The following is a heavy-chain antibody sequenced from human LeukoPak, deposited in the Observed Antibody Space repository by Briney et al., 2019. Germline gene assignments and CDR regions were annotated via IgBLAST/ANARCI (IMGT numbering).Heavy chain of an antibody. CDR1: GFTFSSYA. V-gene: IGHV3-23*01. CDR2: ISGSGGST. Sequence: GGSLRLSCAASGFTFSSYAMSWVRQAPGKGLEWVSAISGSGGSTYYADSVKGRFTLSRDNSKNTLYLQMNSLRAEDTAVYYCAKAPKHIVVVTALDYWGQGTLVTVSS. D-gene: IGHD2-21*02. CDR3: AKAPKHIVVVTALDY. J-gene: IGHJ4*02.